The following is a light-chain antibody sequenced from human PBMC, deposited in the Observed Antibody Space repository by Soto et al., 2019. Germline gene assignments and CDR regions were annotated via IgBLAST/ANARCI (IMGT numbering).Light chain of an antibody. CDR1: SSNIGAGYD. Sequence: QSVLTQPPSVSGAPGQRVTISCTASSSNIGAGYDVHWYQQLPGTVPKLLIYGNSNRPSGVPDRFSGSKSGTSASLAITGLQAEDVADYSCQAYDSSLSGWVFGGGTKLTVL. CDR2: GNS. V-gene: IGLV1-40*01. CDR3: QAYDSSLSGWV. J-gene: IGLJ3*02.